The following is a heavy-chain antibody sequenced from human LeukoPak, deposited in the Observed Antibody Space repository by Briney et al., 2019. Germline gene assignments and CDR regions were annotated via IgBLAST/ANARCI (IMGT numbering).Heavy chain of an antibody. Sequence: SETLSLTCTVSGGSISSSSYYWGWIRQPPGKGLEWIGCIYYSGSTYYNTSLKSRVTIPVDTSKNPFSLMLSSVTAADAAVYYCARHFFVGVVVPAAIFWVDPWGQGTLVTVSS. CDR3: ARHFFVGVVVPAAIFWVDP. J-gene: IGHJ5*02. CDR1: GGSISSSSYY. D-gene: IGHD2-2*01. CDR2: IYYSGST. V-gene: IGHV4-39*01.